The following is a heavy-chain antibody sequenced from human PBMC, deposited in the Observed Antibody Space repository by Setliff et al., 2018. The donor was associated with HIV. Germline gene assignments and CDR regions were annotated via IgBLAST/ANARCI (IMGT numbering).Heavy chain of an antibody. D-gene: IGHD6-19*01. J-gene: IGHJ4*02. CDR1: GGSIRSSSYY. V-gene: IGHV4-39*01. CDR2: IYYRGNT. Sequence: NPSETLSLTCNVSGGSIRSSSYYWGWIRQPPGKGLEWIGSIYYRGNTYYNPSLKSRVTISVDTSKNQFSLKLTSVTAADTAVYYCIIAYSSGWLAPMGFDSWGQGTLVT. CDR3: IIAYSSGWLAPMGFDS.